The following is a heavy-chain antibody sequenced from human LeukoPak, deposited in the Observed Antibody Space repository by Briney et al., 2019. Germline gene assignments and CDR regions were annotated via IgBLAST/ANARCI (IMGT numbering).Heavy chain of an antibody. Sequence: PGGSLRLSCAASGVTVSSNYMSWVRQAPGKGLEWVSVIYSGGSTYYVDSVKGRFTISRDNSRNTLYLQMNGLRVEDTAVYYCAKAGQRGYSYGKSAVFSYWGQGTLVTVSS. CDR1: GVTVSSNY. J-gene: IGHJ4*02. D-gene: IGHD5-18*01. CDR2: IYSGGST. V-gene: IGHV3-66*02. CDR3: AKAGQRGYSYGKSAVFSY.